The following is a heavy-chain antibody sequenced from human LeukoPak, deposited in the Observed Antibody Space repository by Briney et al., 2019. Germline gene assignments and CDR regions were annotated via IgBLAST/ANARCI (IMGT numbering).Heavy chain of an antibody. D-gene: IGHD4-11*01. J-gene: IGHJ1*01. CDR3: ARGGNYPTSAEYFQH. V-gene: IGHV4-34*01. CDR2: INHSGST. CDR1: GGSFSGYY. Sequence: PSETLSLTCAVYGGSFSGYYWSWIRQPPGKGLEWIGEINHSGSTNYNPSLKSRVTISVDTSKNQFSLKLSSVTAADTAVYYCARGGNYPTSAEYFQHWGQGTLVTVSS.